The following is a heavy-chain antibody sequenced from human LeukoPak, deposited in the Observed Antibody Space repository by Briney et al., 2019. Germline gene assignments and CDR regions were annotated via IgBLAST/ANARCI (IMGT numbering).Heavy chain of an antibody. D-gene: IGHD2-2*01. J-gene: IGHJ3*02. Sequence: GGSLRLSCAASGFTFSSYAMHWVRQAPSKGREWGAVISYEGRNKFYANSVKGRFTISRDNSKNTLYLQMNSLRAEDTAVYYCARVLIRYCSSTSCEYGFGAFDIWGQGTMVTVSS. V-gene: IGHV3-30*04. CDR2: ISYEGRNK. CDR1: GFTFSSYA. CDR3: ARVLIRYCSSTSCEYGFGAFDI.